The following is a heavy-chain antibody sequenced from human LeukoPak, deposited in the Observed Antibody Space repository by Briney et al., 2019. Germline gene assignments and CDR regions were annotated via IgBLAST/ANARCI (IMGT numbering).Heavy chain of an antibody. D-gene: IGHD2-2*02. V-gene: IGHV3-74*01. CDR3: AGLGYCTSTNCYIDY. CDR1: GFTFSNDW. CDR2: INGDGSST. Sequence: PGGSLRLSCAASGFTFSNDWMHWVRQPPGKGLVWVPRINGDGSSTTYADSVKGRFTISRDNAKNTLYLQMNSLRAEDTAVYYCAGLGYCTSTNCYIDYWGQGTVVTVSS. J-gene: IGHJ4*02.